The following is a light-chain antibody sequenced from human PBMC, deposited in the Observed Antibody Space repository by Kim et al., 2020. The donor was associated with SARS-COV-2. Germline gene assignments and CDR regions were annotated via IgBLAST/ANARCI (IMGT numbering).Light chain of an antibody. CDR1: QSLLDSTGYDY. CDR2: LGS. J-gene: IGKJ1*01. CDR3: MQALQTPLT. Sequence: PASISCRYSQSLLDSTGYDYLDWYLQKPGQSPQLLIYLGSNRASGVPDRFSGRGSGTDFTLKISRVEADDVGVYYCMQALQTPLTFGQGTKVDIK. V-gene: IGKV2-28*01.